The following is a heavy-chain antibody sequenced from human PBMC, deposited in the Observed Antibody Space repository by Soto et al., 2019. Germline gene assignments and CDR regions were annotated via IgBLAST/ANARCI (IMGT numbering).Heavy chain of an antibody. J-gene: IGHJ4*02. CDR1: GFTLINAW. CDR3: TTAVVGAPDFDC. Sequence: GSLRLSCAASGFTLINAWISFVRHSPGKGLEWVGRIRRKTDGGTTDYAAPVKGRFTISRDDSRNTLYLQMNSLKTEDTAVYYCTTAVVGAPDFDCWGQGTLVTVSS. CDR2: IRRKTDGGTT. D-gene: IGHD1-26*01. V-gene: IGHV3-15*01.